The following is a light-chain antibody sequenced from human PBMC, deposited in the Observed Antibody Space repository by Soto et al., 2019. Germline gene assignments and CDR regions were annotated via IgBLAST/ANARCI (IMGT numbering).Light chain of an antibody. J-gene: IGLJ2*01. CDR2: DVS. V-gene: IGLV2-14*01. CDR1: SSDVGGYNY. Sequence: QSALTQPASVSGSPGQSITISCTGTSSDVGGYNYVSWYQQHPGKAPTLMIYDVSNRPSGVSNRFSGSKSGNTASLTISGLQAADEADYYCSSYTGSSTLVIFGGGTKLTVL. CDR3: SSYTGSSTLVI.